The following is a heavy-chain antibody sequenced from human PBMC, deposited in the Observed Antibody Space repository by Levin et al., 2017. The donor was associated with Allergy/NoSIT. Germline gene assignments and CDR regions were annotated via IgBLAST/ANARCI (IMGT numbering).Heavy chain of an antibody. D-gene: IGHD6-13*01. CDR1: GYTFTGYY. V-gene: IGHV1-2*02. CDR3: ARDIRIRVAAAGKAFDY. J-gene: IGHJ4*02. Sequence: KLGESLKISCKASGYTFTGYYMHWVRQAPGQGLEWMGWINPNSGDTNYAQKFQGRVTMTRDTSISTAYMELSRLRSDDTAVYYCARDIRIRVAAAGKAFDYWGQGTLVTVSS. CDR2: INPNSGDT.